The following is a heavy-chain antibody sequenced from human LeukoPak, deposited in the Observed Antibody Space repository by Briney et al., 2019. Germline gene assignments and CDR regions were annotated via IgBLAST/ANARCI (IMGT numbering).Heavy chain of an antibody. CDR3: ARAGVGAASDYYYYYMDV. J-gene: IGHJ6*03. CDR2: INSDGSST. V-gene: IGHV3-74*01. D-gene: IGHD1-26*01. CDR1: GFTFSNYW. Sequence: GSLRLSCAASGFTFSNYWMHWVRPAPGKGLEWLSRINSDGSSTSYADSVKGRFTISRDNAKNTLYLQMNSLRAEDTAVYYCARAGVGAASDYYYYYMDVWGKGTTVTVSS.